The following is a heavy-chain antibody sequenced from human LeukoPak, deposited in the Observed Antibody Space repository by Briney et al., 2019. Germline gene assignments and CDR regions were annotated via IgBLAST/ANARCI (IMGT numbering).Heavy chain of an antibody. D-gene: IGHD4-23*01. CDR3: ASPSGNSDSFFDY. Sequence: ASVKVSCNSYGYTYTSTYIHCVRQRPRHGLEWMGIINPSGGSTSYAQKFQGRVTMTRDTSTSTVYMELSSLRSEDTAVYYCASPSGNSDSFFDYWGQGTLVTVSS. CDR1: GYTYTSTY. CDR2: INPSGGST. J-gene: IGHJ4*02. V-gene: IGHV1-46*01.